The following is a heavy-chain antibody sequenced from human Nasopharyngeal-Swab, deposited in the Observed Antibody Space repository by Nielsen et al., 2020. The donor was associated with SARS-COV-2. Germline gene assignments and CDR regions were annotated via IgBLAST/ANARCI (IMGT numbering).Heavy chain of an antibody. CDR2: IYSSGAT. CDR1: GGSLSTSNYY. V-gene: IGHV4-31*03. Sequence: SETLSLTCTVSGGSLSTSNYYWSWIRQHPGKGLEWIGYIYSSGATYYNPSLKSRVTISVDTSRNQFALRLTSVTAADTAVYYCATYSSGSYFYFDSWGQGTLVTISS. J-gene: IGHJ4*02. CDR3: ATYSSGSYFYFDS. D-gene: IGHD3-22*01.